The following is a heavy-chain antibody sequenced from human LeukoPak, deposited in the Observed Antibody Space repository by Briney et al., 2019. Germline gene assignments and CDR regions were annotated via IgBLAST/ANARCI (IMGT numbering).Heavy chain of an antibody. D-gene: IGHD3-10*01. Sequence: SESLSLTCAVYGGSFSGYYWSWIRQPPGKGLEWIGEINHSGSTNYNPSLKSRFTISVDTSKNQFSLKLSSVTAADTAVYYCARGQGGSGSSYYYYYGMDVWGQGTMVTVSS. J-gene: IGHJ6*02. CDR1: GGSFSGYY. V-gene: IGHV4-34*01. CDR3: ARGQGGSGSSYYYYYGMDV. CDR2: INHSGST.